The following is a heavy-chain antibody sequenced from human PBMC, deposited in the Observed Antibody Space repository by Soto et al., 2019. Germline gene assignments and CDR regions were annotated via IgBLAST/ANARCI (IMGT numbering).Heavy chain of an antibody. D-gene: IGHD3-16*01. CDR1: GLTLNDYT. J-gene: IGHJ4*02. CDR3: AKPPVWKSEHLSF. V-gene: IGHV3-23*01. Sequence: SGGSVRLSCAGSGLTLNDYTMSWVRQAPGKGLEWVSSIRGGEQTTFYADSVRGRFTISRDDSKNTLSLQMNSLRAEDTALYYCAKPPVWKSEHLSFWGQGTLVTVSS. CDR2: IRGGEQTT.